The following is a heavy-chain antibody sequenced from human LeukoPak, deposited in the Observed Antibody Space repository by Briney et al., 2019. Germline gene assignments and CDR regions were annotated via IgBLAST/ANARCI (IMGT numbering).Heavy chain of an antibody. V-gene: IGHV3-30*18. CDR1: GFTFSSCG. CDR3: AKDSPGTGMDV. D-gene: IGHD1-1*01. J-gene: IGHJ6*02. CDR2: ISYDGSNK. Sequence: GGSLRLSCAASGFTFSSCGMHWVRQAPGKGLEWVAVISYDGSNKYYADSVKGRFTISRDNSKNTLYLQMNSLRAEDTAVHYCAKDSPGTGMDVWGQGTTVTVSS.